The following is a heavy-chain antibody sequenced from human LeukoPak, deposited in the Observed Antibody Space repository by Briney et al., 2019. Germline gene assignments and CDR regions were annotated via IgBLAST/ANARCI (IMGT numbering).Heavy chain of an antibody. J-gene: IGHJ6*04. CDR3: ARDSSYGGAPV. D-gene: IGHD2-21*01. Sequence: GGSLRLSCAASGFTFSSYEMKWVRQAPGKGLEWVSYISSGGSTIYYADSVKGRFTISRDNAKNSLYLQMNSLRAEDTAVYYCARDSSYGGAPVWGKGTTVTVSS. CDR1: GFTFSSYE. V-gene: IGHV3-48*03. CDR2: ISSGGSTI.